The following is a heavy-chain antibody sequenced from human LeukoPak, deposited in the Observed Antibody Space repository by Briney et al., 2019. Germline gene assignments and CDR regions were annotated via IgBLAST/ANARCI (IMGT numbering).Heavy chain of an antibody. J-gene: IGHJ3*02. CDR2: ISAYNGNT. V-gene: IGHV1-18*01. CDR1: GYTFTSYG. D-gene: IGHD2-2*01. CDR3: ARDQHCSSTSCYGNAFDI. Sequence: ASVKVSCKASGYTFTSYGISWVRQAPGQGLEWMGWISAYNGNTNYAQKLQGRVTMTTDTSTSTAYVELRSLRSDDTAVYYCARDQHCSSTSCYGNAFDIWGQGTMVTVSS.